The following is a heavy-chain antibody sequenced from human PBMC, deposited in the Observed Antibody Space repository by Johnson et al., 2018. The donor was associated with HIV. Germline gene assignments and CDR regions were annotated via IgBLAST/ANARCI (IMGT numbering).Heavy chain of an antibody. V-gene: IGHV3-74*01. D-gene: IGHD3-10*01. CDR1: GFTFSDHW. CDR3: AMPSMVQGGPDAFDI. Sequence: EVQLVESGGGLVQPGGSLRLSCGASGFTFSDHWMQWVRQVPGKGLVWVSRINSDGSGTSHADSVKGRFTISRDNARNTLYLQMNSLRAEDTAVYYCAMPSMVQGGPDAFDIWGQGTMVTVSS. J-gene: IGHJ3*02. CDR2: INSDGSGT.